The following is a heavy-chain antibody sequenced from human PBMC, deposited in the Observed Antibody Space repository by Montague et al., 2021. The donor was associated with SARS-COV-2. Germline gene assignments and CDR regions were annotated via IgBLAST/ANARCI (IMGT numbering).Heavy chain of an antibody. CDR3: ARKGSGRSDLAY. Sequence: SETLSLTCTVSGGSISNYYWSWIRQPAGKGLEWIGRIYASGNTNYNPSLKSRVTMSVDTSKDQFSLKLSSVTAADTAIYYRARKGSGRSDLAYWGQRTLVTVSS. CDR2: IYASGNT. D-gene: IGHD1-26*01. V-gene: IGHV4-4*07. CDR1: GGSISNYY. J-gene: IGHJ4*02.